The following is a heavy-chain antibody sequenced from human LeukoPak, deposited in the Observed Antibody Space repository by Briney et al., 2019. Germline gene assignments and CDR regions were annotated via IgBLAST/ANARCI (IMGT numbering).Heavy chain of an antibody. Sequence: SVKVSCKASGGTFSSYAISWVRQAPGQGLEWMGGIIPIFGTANYAQKFQGRVTITADKSTSTAYMELSNLRSEDTAVYYCASQTREQQLVHSGNYYSDYWGQGTLVTVSS. CDR3: ASQTREQQLVHSGNYYSDY. CDR1: GGTFSSYA. V-gene: IGHV1-69*06. J-gene: IGHJ4*02. CDR2: IIPIFGTA. D-gene: IGHD6-13*01.